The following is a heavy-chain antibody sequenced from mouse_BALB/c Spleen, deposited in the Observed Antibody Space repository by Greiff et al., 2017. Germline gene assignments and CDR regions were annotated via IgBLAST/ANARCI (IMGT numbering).Heavy chain of an antibody. J-gene: IGHJ2*01. V-gene: IGHV14-3*02. Sequence: VQLKQSGAELVKPGASVKLSCTASGFNIKDTYMHWVKQRPEQGLEWIGRIDPANGNTKYDPKFQGKATITADTSSNTAYLQLSSLTSEDTAVYYCARSGGYDVDDFDYWGQGTTLTVSS. CDR1: GFNIKDTY. CDR3: ARSGGYDVDDFDY. D-gene: IGHD2-2*01. CDR2: IDPANGNT.